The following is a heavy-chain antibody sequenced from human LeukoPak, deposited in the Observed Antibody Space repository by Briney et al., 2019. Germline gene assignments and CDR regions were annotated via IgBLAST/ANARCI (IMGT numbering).Heavy chain of an antibody. J-gene: IGHJ4*02. CDR1: GGTFINSG. CDR3: ATSIVPRAFDY. D-gene: IGHD1-26*01. CDR2: IIPIFGIR. Sequence: ASVKVSCKASGGTFINSGFSWVRQAPGQGLEWMGGIIPIFGIRNYAQRFQGRVTMTANESTSTAYMELSSLRSEDTAIYYCATSIVPRAFDYWGQGSLVTVSS. V-gene: IGHV1-69*13.